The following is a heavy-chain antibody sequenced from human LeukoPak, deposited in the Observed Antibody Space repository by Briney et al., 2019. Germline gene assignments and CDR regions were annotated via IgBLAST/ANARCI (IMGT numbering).Heavy chain of an antibody. D-gene: IGHD3-9*01. CDR2: IIPIFGTA. CDR3: AGDAAYYDILTGYHNWFDP. V-gene: IGHV1-69*01. J-gene: IGHJ5*02. Sequence: SVTVSCKASGGTFSSYAISWVRQAPGQGLEWMGGIIPIFGTANYAQKFQGRVTITADESTSTAYTELSSLRSEDTAVYYCAGDAAYYDILTGYHNWFDPWGQGTLVTVSS. CDR1: GGTFSSYA.